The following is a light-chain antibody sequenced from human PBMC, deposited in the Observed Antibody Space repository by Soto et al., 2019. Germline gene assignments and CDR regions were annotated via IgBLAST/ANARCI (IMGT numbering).Light chain of an antibody. J-gene: IGKJ4*01. Sequence: EIVMTQSPATLSVSPGERATLSCRASQSVGSDLAWYQQKPGRTPSLLIYDVSTRATGIPVRFSGSGSGTEFTLTISSLQYEDFAVYYCQQYNSWPLPFGGGTKVEIK. V-gene: IGKV3-15*01. CDR3: QQYNSWPLP. CDR2: DVS. CDR1: QSVGSD.